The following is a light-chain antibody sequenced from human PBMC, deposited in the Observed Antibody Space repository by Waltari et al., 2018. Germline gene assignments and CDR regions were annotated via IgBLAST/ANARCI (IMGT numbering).Light chain of an antibody. CDR1: QSLLHSNGYNY. CDR3: MQSLQTLWT. CDR2: LGS. J-gene: IGKJ1*01. Sequence: DIVVTQSPLSLPVTPGEPASISCRSSQSLLHSNGYNYLDWYLQKPGQSPQLLIYLGSNRASGVPDRFSGSGSGTDFTLKISRVEAEDVGVYYYMQSLQTLWTFGQGTKVEIK. V-gene: IGKV2-28*01.